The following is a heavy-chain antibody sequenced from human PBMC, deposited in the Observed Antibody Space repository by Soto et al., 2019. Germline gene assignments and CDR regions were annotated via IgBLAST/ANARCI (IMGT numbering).Heavy chain of an antibody. D-gene: IGHD6-19*01. J-gene: IGHJ5*02. CDR1: GFTFSSYW. Sequence: EVQLVESGGGLVQPGGSLRLSCAASGFTFSSYWMRWVRQAPGKGLEWVANIKQDGSEKYYVDSVKGRFTIPRDNAKNSLYLQMNSLRAEDTAVYYCARDLGRGWFLDHWGQGTLVTVSS. CDR2: IKQDGSEK. V-gene: IGHV3-7*01. CDR3: ARDLGRGWFLDH.